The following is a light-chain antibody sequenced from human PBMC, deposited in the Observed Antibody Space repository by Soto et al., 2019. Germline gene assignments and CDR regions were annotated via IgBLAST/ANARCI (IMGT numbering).Light chain of an antibody. CDR2: GAS. CDR3: QQRSNWPTIT. V-gene: IGKV3D-20*02. Sequence: EIVLTQSPGTLSLSPGERATLSCRASQSVSSSYLAWYQQKPGQAPRLLIYGASSRATGIPDRFSGSGSGTEFTLTISSLQSEDFAVYYCQQRSNWPTITFGQGTRREI. CDR1: QSVSSSY. J-gene: IGKJ5*01.